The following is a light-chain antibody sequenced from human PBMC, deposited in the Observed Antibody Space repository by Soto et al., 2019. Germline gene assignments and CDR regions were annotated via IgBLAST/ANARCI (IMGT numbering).Light chain of an antibody. CDR1: RFNIGSTP. J-gene: IGLJ2*01. Sequence: QSVLTQPPSASVNPGQRVTISCYGTRFNIGSTPVNWYQQLPGTAPKLLISSNDRRPSGVTDRFSGSKSGTSASLAIRGLQSEEEADYYCAAWEDRVKGPVFGGGTKLTVL. V-gene: IGLV1-44*01. CDR2: SND. CDR3: AAWEDRVKGPV.